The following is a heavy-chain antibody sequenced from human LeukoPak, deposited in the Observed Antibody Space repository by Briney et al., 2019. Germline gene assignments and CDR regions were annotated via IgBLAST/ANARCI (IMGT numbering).Heavy chain of an antibody. Sequence: ASVKVSCKASGYTFTSYGISWVRQAPGQGLEWMGWISAYNGNTNYAQKLQGRVTMTTDTSTSTAYMELRSLRSDDTAVYYCATAQPQDENNWFDPWGQGALVTVSS. J-gene: IGHJ5*02. V-gene: IGHV1-18*01. CDR1: GYTFTSYG. CDR2: ISAYNGNT. CDR3: ATAQPQDENNWFDP.